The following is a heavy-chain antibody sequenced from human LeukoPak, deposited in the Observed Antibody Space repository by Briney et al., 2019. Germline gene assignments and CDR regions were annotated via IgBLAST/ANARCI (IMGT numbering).Heavy chain of an antibody. D-gene: IGHD3/OR15-3a*01. J-gene: IGHJ4*02. CDR3: ARQTGSGLFILP. V-gene: IGHV4-34*01. CDR1: GGSFSGCY. CDR2: ISHSGST. Sequence: SETLSLTCAVYGGSFSGCYWSWIRQPPGKGLEWIGEISHSGSTNYNPSLKSRVTISVDTSKNQFSLKLSSVTAADTAVYYCARQTGSGLFILPGGQGTLVTVSS.